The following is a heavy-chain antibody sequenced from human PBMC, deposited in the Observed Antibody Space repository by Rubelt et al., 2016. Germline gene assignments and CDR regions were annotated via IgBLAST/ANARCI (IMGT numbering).Heavy chain of an antibody. V-gene: IGHV1-18*01. D-gene: IGHD3-10*01. CDR2: ISAYNGNT. Sequence: QVQLVHSGAEVKKPGASVKVSCKASGSTFTSYGISWVRQAPGQGLEWMGWISAYNGNTNYAQKLQGRVTRTTDTATSTAYMELRSLRADETAVYYCARDPLPVRGVIMTPTHWGQGTLVTVSS. J-gene: IGHJ4*02. CDR3: ARDPLPVRGVIMTPTH. CDR1: GSTFTSYG.